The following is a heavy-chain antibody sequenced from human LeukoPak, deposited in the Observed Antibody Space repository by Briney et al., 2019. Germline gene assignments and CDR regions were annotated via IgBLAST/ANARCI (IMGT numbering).Heavy chain of an antibody. CDR3: ATKGTGLSDY. Sequence: GGSLRLSCAASGFTFSSYTMSWVRQAPGKGLEWVSGISINGGSTYYADSVKGRFTISRDNSKNTLYLQMNGLRAEDTAAYYCATKGTGLSDYWGQGTLVTVSS. D-gene: IGHD1-1*01. V-gene: IGHV3-23*01. CDR2: ISINGGST. J-gene: IGHJ4*02. CDR1: GFTFSSYT.